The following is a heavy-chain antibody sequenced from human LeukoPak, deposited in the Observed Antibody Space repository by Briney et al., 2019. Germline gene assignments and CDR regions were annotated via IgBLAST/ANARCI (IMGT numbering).Heavy chain of an antibody. D-gene: IGHD1/OR15-1a*01. V-gene: IGHV3-66*01. Sequence: GGSLRLSCAASGFTVSNNYMSWVRQAPGKGLEWVSVIYSGGGTYYADSVRGRFTISRDNSKNTLYLQMNGLRAEDAAVYYCARSNCNSCYLGVWYYFDYWGQGTLVTVSS. CDR1: GFTVSNNY. J-gene: IGHJ4*02. CDR2: IYSGGGT. CDR3: ARSNCNSCYLGVWYYFDY.